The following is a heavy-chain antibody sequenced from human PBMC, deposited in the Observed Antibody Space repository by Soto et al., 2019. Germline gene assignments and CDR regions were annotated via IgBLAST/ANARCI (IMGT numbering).Heavy chain of an antibody. Sequence: SETLSLTCAVYGGSFSGYYWSWIRQPPGKGLEWIGEINHSGSTNYNPSLKSRVTISVDTSKNQFSLKLSSVTAADTAVYYCASDAMVRGVPWGQGTLVTVSS. CDR1: GGSFSGYY. V-gene: IGHV4-34*01. D-gene: IGHD3-10*01. CDR2: INHSGST. CDR3: ASDAMVRGVP. J-gene: IGHJ5*02.